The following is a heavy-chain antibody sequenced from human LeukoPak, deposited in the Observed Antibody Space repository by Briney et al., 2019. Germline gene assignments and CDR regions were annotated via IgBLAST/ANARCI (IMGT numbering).Heavy chain of an antibody. CDR2: INPNSGGT. D-gene: IGHD3-22*01. CDR1: GYSFTGSY. J-gene: IGHJ4*02. V-gene: IGHV1-2*06. CDR3: AREHLHSSGYPIDYFDY. Sequence: ASVKVSCKASGYSFTGSYIHWVRQAPGQGLEWMGRINPNSGGTNSAQKFQGRVTMTRDTSIRTAYMELSSLRSEDTAVYYCAREHLHSSGYPIDYFDYWGQGTLVTVSS.